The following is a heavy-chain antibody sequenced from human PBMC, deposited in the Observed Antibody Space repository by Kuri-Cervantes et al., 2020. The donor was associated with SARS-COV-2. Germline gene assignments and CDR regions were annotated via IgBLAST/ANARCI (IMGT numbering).Heavy chain of an antibody. CDR3: ARGANYFDTTGYPYDAFDI. Sequence: SETLSLTCTVSGGSISSHYWSWIRQPPGKGLEWIGYIYYSGSTYYNPSLKSRVTISVDTSKNQFSLKLSSVTAADTAVYYCARGANYFDTTGYPYDAFDIWGQGTMVTVSS. V-gene: IGHV4-59*08. D-gene: IGHD3-22*01. CDR2: IYYSGST. J-gene: IGHJ3*02. CDR1: GGSISSHY.